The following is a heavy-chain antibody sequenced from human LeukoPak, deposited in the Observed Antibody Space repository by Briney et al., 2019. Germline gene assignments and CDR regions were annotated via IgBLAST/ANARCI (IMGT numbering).Heavy chain of an antibody. D-gene: IGHD1-7*01. CDR3: ARLLGTVTTYDY. V-gene: IGHV3-7*01. CDR2: IRPDGSEE. J-gene: IGHJ4*02. CDR1: GFTFSSHW. Sequence: GGSLRLSCAASGFTFSSHWMSSVRQAPGKGLEWVASIRPDGSEEYYMDSVEGRFTISRDNAKNSLYLQRNSLRAEDTAVYYCARLLGTVTTYDYWGQGTLVTVSS.